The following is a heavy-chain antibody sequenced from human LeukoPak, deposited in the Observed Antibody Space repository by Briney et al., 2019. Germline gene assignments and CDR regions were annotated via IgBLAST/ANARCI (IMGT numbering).Heavy chain of an antibody. Sequence: PSETLSLTCTVSGGSISSGSYYWSWIRQPAGKGLEWIGRIYTSGSTNYNPSLKSRVTISVDTSKNQFSLKLSSVTAADTAVYHCARSGLTYYYDSSGYYYLGYWGQGTLVTVSS. D-gene: IGHD3-22*01. J-gene: IGHJ4*02. CDR3: ARSGLTYYYDSSGYYYLGY. CDR2: IYTSGST. V-gene: IGHV4-61*02. CDR1: GGSISSGSYY.